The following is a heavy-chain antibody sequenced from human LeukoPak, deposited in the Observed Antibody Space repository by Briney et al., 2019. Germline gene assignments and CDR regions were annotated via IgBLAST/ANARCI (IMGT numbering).Heavy chain of an antibody. D-gene: IGHD4-23*01. J-gene: IGHJ4*02. CDR3: ATRPCGETWYGGFDC. CDR2: VNGSGTT. V-gene: IGHV4-59*11. CDR1: GASMSDHY. Sequence: SETLSLTCTVYGASMSDHYWRWIRQSPGKGLEGIGYVNGSGTTNYNPSLNGRVTISVDTSKNQFALKLTAVTQANTAPYYGATRPCGETWYGGFDCWSQGTLVTVSS.